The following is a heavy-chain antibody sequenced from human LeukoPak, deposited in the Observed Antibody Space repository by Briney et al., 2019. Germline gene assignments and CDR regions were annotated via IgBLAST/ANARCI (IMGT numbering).Heavy chain of an antibody. CDR1: RFTFSIYA. D-gene: IGHD5-18*01. CDR2: ISGSGGDT. CDR3: ARDWLDTAMVSPPGY. Sequence: GGSLRLSCAASRFTFSIYAMSWVRQAPGKGLEWVSGISGSGGDTYYADSVKGRFTISRDNAKNSLYLQMNSLRAEDTAVYYCARDWLDTAMVSPPGYWGQGTLVTVSS. V-gene: IGHV3-23*01. J-gene: IGHJ4*02.